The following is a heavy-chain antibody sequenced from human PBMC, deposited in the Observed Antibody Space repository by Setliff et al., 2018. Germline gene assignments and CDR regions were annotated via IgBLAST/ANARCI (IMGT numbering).Heavy chain of an antibody. D-gene: IGHD3-10*01. CDR1: GGSISSGSYY. V-gene: IGHV4-61*05. Sequence: PSETLSLTCTVSGGSISSGSYYWGWIRQPPRKGLEWIGHIDPSGNTNYHPSLKSRVTISGDTSKNQFSLKLTSVTAADTAVYFCARSLGSGSYYNSRPFYSDYWGQGTLVTVSS. CDR2: IDPSGNT. J-gene: IGHJ4*02. CDR3: ARSLGSGSYYNSRPFYSDY.